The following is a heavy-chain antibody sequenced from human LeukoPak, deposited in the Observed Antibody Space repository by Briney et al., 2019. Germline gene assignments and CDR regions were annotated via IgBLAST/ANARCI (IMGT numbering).Heavy chain of an antibody. CDR1: GFTFSSYA. Sequence: GGSLRLSCAASGFTFSSYAMSWVRQAPGKGLEWVSAISGSGGSTYYADSVKGRFTISRGNSKNTLYLQMNSLRAEDTAVYYCAKDDLPHRWGGLGIVVVPAAVDYWGQGTLVTVSS. CDR2: ISGSGGST. J-gene: IGHJ4*02. CDR3: AKDDLPHRWGGLGIVVVPAAVDY. V-gene: IGHV3-23*01. D-gene: IGHD2-2*01.